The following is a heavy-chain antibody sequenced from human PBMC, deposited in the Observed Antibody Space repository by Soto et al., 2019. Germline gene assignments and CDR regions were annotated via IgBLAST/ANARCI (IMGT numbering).Heavy chain of an antibody. CDR3: AKDKIEPSLLPALRYFDWPPDYGMDV. Sequence: PGGSLRLSCAASGFTFSSYAMSWVRQAPGKGLEWVTAISGSGGSTYYADSVKGRFTISRDNSKNTLYLQMNSLRAEDTAVYYCAKDKIEPSLLPALRYFDWPPDYGMDVWGQGTTVTVSS. D-gene: IGHD3-9*01. V-gene: IGHV3-23*01. CDR1: GFTFSSYA. CDR2: ISGSGGST. J-gene: IGHJ6*02.